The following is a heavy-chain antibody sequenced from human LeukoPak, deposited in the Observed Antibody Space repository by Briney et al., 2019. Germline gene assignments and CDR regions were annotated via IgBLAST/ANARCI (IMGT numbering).Heavy chain of an antibody. CDR1: GGSISSSSYY. V-gene: IGHV4-39*07. CDR2: IYYSGST. Sequence: SETLSLTCTVSGGSISSSSYYWGWIRQPPGKGLEWIGSIYYSGSTYYNPSLKSRVTISVDTSKNQFSLKLSSVTAADTAVYYCASGEISFSDAFDIWGQGTMVTVSS. D-gene: IGHD3-3*02. CDR3: ASGEISFSDAFDI. J-gene: IGHJ3*02.